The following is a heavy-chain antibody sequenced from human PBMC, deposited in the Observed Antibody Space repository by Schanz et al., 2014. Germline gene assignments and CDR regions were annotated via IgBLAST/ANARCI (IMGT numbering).Heavy chain of an antibody. CDR2: ISYDGSNS. CDR3: ARDGGRDGYNLAFDI. V-gene: IGHV3-30*03. J-gene: IGHJ3*02. Sequence: QVQLVESGGSVVQPGRSLRLSCAASGFSFNNYGLNWVRQAPGKGLEWVAAISYDGSNSYYADSVKGRFIISRDSSKNTLFLQMNSLRPEDTAVYFCARDGGRDGYNLAFDIWGQGTVVTVSS. D-gene: IGHD5-12*01. CDR1: GFSFNNYG.